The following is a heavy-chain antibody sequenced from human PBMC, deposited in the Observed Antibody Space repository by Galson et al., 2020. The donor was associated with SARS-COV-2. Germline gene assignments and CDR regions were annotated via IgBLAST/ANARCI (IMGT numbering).Heavy chain of an antibody. J-gene: IGHJ4*02. Sequence: GGSLRLSCVASGFSFSTYWMSWVRQAPGKGLEWVANIKDDGSAGYYVDSVKGRFTISRDNARNSLYLQMDSLRAEDMAVYYCARDAAGYDYWGQGALVTVSS. V-gene: IGHV3-7*01. CDR1: GFSFSTYW. CDR2: IKDDGSAG. D-gene: IGHD5-12*01. CDR3: ARDAAGYDY.